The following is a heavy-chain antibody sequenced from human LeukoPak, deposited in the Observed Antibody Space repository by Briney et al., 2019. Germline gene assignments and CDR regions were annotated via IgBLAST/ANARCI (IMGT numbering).Heavy chain of an antibody. V-gene: IGHV3-53*01. J-gene: IGHJ4*02. D-gene: IGHD3/OR15-3a*01. CDR3: ARADGTGGPYDY. Sequence: PGGSLRLSCAVSGFTVSSNYISWVRQAPGKELEWVSVIYSGGSTHYADSVKGRFTISRDNSKNTLFLQMNSLRAEDAAVYYCARADGTGGPYDYWGQGTLVTVSS. CDR1: GFTVSSNY. CDR2: IYSGGST.